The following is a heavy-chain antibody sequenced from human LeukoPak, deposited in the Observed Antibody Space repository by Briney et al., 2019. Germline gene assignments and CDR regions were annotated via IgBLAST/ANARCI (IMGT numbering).Heavy chain of an antibody. Sequence: GGSLRLSCVGSTFTFSDYGVHWVRQAPGKGLEWVADIKHDGTEEHYVASVKGRFTISRDNAKLYLQMNSLRAEDTAMYYCAGGQGWHFDLWGRGTLITVSS. D-gene: IGHD2-15*01. CDR1: TFTFSDYG. CDR3: AGGQGWHFDL. J-gene: IGHJ2*01. CDR2: IKHDGTEE. V-gene: IGHV3-7*01.